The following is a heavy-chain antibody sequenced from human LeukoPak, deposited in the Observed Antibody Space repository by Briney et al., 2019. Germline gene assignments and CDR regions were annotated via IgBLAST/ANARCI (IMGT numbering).Heavy chain of an antibody. D-gene: IGHD5-18*01. Sequence: GGSLRLSCAASGFTFSSYWMHRVRQAPGKGLVWVSRINSDGSSTSYADSVKGRFTISRDNAKNTLYLQMNSLRTEDTAVYFCAKHKAWIQLLPDYWGQGTLVTVSS. CDR2: INSDGSST. CDR1: GFTFSSYW. V-gene: IGHV3-74*01. J-gene: IGHJ4*02. CDR3: AKHKAWIQLLPDY.